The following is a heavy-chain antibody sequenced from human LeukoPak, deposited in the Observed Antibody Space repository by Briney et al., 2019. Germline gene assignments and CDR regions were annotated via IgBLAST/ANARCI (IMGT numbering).Heavy chain of an antibody. CDR2: ISYDGSNK. CDR3: AKDRDYDILTGYKRAFDY. V-gene: IGHV3-30*07. J-gene: IGHJ4*02. CDR1: GFTFSSYA. D-gene: IGHD3-9*01. Sequence: GGSLRLSCAAPGFTFSSYAMHWVRQAPGKGLEWVAVISYDGSNKYYADSVKGRFTISRDNSKNTLYLQMNSLRAEDTAVYYCAKDRDYDILTGYKRAFDYWGQGTLVTVSS.